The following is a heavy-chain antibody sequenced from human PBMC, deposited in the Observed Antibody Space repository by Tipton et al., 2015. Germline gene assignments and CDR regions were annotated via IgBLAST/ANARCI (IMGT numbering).Heavy chain of an antibody. Sequence: SLRLSCAASGFAFDDYAMHWVRQVPGKGLEWVSSINWNSAVIGYADSVKGRFTISRDNAKNSLYLQMNSLRAEDTAVYYCARDIGAAGGWPAYWGQGTLVTVSS. J-gene: IGHJ4*02. CDR3: ARDIGAAGGWPAY. CDR2: INWNSAVI. D-gene: IGHD3-16*01. CDR1: GFAFDDYA. V-gene: IGHV3-9*01.